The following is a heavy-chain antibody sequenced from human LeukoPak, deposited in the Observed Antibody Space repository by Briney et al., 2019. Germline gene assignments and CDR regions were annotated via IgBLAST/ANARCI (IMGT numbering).Heavy chain of an antibody. CDR3: ASQPYYYDSSGYYEGASMYYYYYMDV. Sequence: SVKVSCKASGYTFTSYGISWVRQAPGQGLEWMGGIIPIFGTANYAQKFQGRVTITADESTSTAYMELSSLRSEDTAVYYCASQPYYYDSSGYYEGASMYYYYYMDVWGKGTTVTVSS. D-gene: IGHD3-22*01. CDR1: GYTFTSYG. V-gene: IGHV1-69*13. CDR2: IIPIFGTA. J-gene: IGHJ6*03.